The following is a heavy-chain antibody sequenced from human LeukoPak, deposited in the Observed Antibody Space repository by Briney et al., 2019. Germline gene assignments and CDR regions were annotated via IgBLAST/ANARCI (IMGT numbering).Heavy chain of an antibody. D-gene: IGHD1-1*01. Sequence: SETLSLTCTVSGGSIYSYYWSWIRQSPGEGLEWIGYIYYSGSTSYRPSLKSRATISVDRSSNQFSLKLKSVTAADTAVYYCARGNGNGDFDLWGRGTLVAVSS. V-gene: IGHV4-59*01. J-gene: IGHJ2*01. CDR2: IYYSGST. CDR3: ARGNGNGDFDL. CDR1: GGSIYSYY.